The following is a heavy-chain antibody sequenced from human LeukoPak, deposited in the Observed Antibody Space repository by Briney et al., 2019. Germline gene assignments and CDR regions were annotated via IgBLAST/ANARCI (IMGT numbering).Heavy chain of an antibody. D-gene: IGHD3-10*01. CDR1: GFTFTSSA. CDR2: IVVGSGNT. J-gene: IGHJ3*02. V-gene: IGHV1-58*02. CDR3: AADSGMVRGVIWSLDAFDI. Sequence: ASVKVSCKASGFTFTSSAMQWVRQARGQRLEWIGWIVVGSGNTNYAQKFQERVTITRDMSTSTAYMELSSLRSEDTAVYYCAADSGMVRGVIWSLDAFDIWGQGTMVTVSS.